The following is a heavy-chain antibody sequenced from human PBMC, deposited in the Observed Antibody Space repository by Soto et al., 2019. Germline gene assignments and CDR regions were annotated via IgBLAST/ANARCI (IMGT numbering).Heavy chain of an antibody. J-gene: IGHJ3*02. Sequence: GGSLRLSCAASELNFSGSAIHWVRQPPGKGLEWVSYISDSATTTHYADSVKGRFTISRDNANKSLYLHMNSLRAEDTAVYYCARDTETLGPRANDALDIWGQGTMVTVSS. D-gene: IGHD3-3*02. V-gene: IGHV3-48*03. CDR2: ISDSATTT. CDR3: ARDTETLGPRANDALDI. CDR1: ELNFSGSA.